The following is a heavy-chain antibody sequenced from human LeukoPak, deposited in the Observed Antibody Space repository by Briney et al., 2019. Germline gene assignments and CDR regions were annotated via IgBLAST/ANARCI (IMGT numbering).Heavy chain of an antibody. CDR3: ARDPYYDILTGYYKRSWFDP. Sequence: GASVKVSCKASGYTFTGYYMHWVRQAPGQGLEWMGWINPNSGGTNYAQKFQGRVTMTRDTSISTAYMELSRLRSDDTAVYYCARDPYYDILTGYYKRSWFDPWGQGTLVTVSS. D-gene: IGHD3-9*01. J-gene: IGHJ5*02. V-gene: IGHV1-2*02. CDR2: INPNSGGT. CDR1: GYTFTGYY.